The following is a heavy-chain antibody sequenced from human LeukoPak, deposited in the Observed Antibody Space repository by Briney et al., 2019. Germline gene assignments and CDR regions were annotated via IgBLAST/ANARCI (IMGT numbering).Heavy chain of an antibody. CDR1: GASISSSDYY. Sequence: PSETLSLTCSVSGASISSSDYYWGWVRQPPGRGLEWIGITHYSGSTYYNPSLRSRLTISVDTSKNLFSLNLTSVTAADTAIYFCSRRGGDSDYWGQGTPVTVSS. V-gene: IGHV4-39*02. J-gene: IGHJ4*02. CDR3: SRRGGDSDY. CDR2: THYSGST. D-gene: IGHD3-3*01.